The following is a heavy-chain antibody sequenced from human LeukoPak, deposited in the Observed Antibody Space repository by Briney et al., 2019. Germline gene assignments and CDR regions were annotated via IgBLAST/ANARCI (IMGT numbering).Heavy chain of an antibody. CDR1: GGSISSSSYY. Sequence: SETLSLTCTVSGGSISSSSYYWGWIRQPPGKGLEWIGEINHSGSSNYNPSLKSRVTISVDTSKNQFSLKLSSVTAADTAVYYCARGAVEMATISAFDIWGQGTMVTVSS. D-gene: IGHD5-24*01. CDR3: ARGAVEMATISAFDI. J-gene: IGHJ3*02. CDR2: INHSGSS. V-gene: IGHV4-39*07.